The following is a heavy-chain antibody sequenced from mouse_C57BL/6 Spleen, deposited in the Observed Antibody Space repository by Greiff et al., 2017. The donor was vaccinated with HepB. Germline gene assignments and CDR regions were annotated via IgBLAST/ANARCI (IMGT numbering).Heavy chain of an antibody. D-gene: IGHD2-1*01. CDR2: ISDGGSYT. J-gene: IGHJ1*03. Sequence: EVQLVESGGGLVKPGGSLKLSCAASGFTFSSYAMSWVRQTPEKRLEWVATISDGGSYTYYPDNVKGRFTISRDNAKNNLYLQMSHLKSEDTAMYYCAMRSTMVTPWYFDVWGTGTTVTVSS. V-gene: IGHV5-4*01. CDR3: AMRSTMVTPWYFDV. CDR1: GFTFSSYA.